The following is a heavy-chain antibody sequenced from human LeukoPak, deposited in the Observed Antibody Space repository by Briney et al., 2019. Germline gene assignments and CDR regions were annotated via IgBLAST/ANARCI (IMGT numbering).Heavy chain of an antibody. V-gene: IGHV4-59*08. CDR3: AKHNGVGATYYFDY. J-gene: IGHJ4*02. CDR1: GGSISSYY. D-gene: IGHD1-26*01. Sequence: SETLSLTCTVSGGSISSYYWSWIRQPPGKGLEWIGYIYYSGSTNYNPSLKSRVTASVDTSKNQFSLKLSSVTAADTAVYHCAKHNGVGATYYFDYWGQGTLVTVSS. CDR2: IYYSGST.